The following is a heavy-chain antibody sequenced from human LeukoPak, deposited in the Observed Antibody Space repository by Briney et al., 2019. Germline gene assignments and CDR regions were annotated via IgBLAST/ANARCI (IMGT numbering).Heavy chain of an antibody. D-gene: IGHD3-9*01. CDR2: ISGSGGST. J-gene: IGHJ6*03. Sequence: GGSLRLSCAASGITFNSYAMNWVRQAPGKGLEGVSSISGSGGSTYYADSVKGRFTISRDNSKNTLYLQMNSLRAEDTAIYYCAKSDYYDILTGYYYYYYYYMDVWGKGTTVTVSS. CDR1: GITFNSYA. V-gene: IGHV3-23*01. CDR3: AKSDYYDILTGYYYYYYYYMDV.